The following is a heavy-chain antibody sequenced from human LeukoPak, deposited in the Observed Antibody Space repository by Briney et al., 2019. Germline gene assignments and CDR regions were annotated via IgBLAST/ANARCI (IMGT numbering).Heavy chain of an antibody. V-gene: IGHV3-23*01. CDR1: GFTFSSFG. CDR3: AKDRGIAVAGRGFDF. J-gene: IGHJ4*02. CDR2: ISGGGGST. D-gene: IGHD6-19*01. Sequence: PGGSLRLSCAASGFTFSSFGMSWVRQAPGKGLEWVSAISGGGGSTYYADSVKGRFTISRDNSKNALYLKINSLRAKDTAVYFCAKDRGIAVAGRGFDFWGQGTLVTVSS.